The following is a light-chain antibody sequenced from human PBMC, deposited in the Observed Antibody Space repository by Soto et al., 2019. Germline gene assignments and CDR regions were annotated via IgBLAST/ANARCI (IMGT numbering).Light chain of an antibody. CDR2: EVS. V-gene: IGLV2-14*01. CDR3: SSYTSGRDVYV. J-gene: IGLJ1*01. CDR1: SSDVGSYHY. Sequence: QSVLTQPASVSGSPGQSITISCTGTSSDVGSYHYVSWFQQHPGKAPKLIIFEVSDRPSGVSIRFSGSKSGDTASLTISGLQADDEADYYCSSYTSGRDVYVFGGGTKVTVL.